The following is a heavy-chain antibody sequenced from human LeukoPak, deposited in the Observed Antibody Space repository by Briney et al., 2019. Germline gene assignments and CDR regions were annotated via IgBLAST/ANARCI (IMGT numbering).Heavy chain of an antibody. CDR3: ARDHSGYDFDY. CDR1: GFTLGSYW. V-gene: IGHV3-74*01. CDR2: VNTDGSST. J-gene: IGHJ4*02. D-gene: IGHD5-12*01. Sequence: GSLRLSCAVSGFTLGSYWMYWVRQAPGQGLAWVSRVNTDGSSTTYAESVKGRFTISKDNAKNSLYLQMNSLRAEDTAVYYCARDHSGYDFDYWGQGTLVTVSS.